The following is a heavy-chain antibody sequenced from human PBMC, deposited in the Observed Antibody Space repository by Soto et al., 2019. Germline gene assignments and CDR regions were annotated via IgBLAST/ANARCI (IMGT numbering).Heavy chain of an antibody. CDR3: ARGVDDSIGYYEYYFDY. J-gene: IGHJ4*02. Sequence: QVQLVQSGAEVKNPGYSVKVSCKASGGTFSSYAISWVRQAPGQGLEWMGGIIPIFGTANYAQKFQGRVTITADESTSTAYMELSSLRSEDTAVYYCARGVDDSIGYYEYYFDYWGQGALVTVSS. D-gene: IGHD3-22*01. CDR1: GGTFSSYA. V-gene: IGHV1-69*01. CDR2: IIPIFGTA.